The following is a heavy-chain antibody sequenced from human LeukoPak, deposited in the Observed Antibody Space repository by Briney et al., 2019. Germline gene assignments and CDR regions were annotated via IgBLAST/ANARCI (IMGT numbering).Heavy chain of an antibody. CDR2: ISWNSGSI. V-gene: IGHV3-9*01. CDR1: GFTFDDYA. CDR3: ARNSGLIGY. Sequence: GRSLRRSCAASGFTFDDYAMHWVRQAPGKGLEWVSGISWNSGSIGYADSVKGRFTISRDNAKNSLYLQMNSLRAEDTAVYYCARNSGLIGYWGQGTLVTVSS. D-gene: IGHD3-16*02. J-gene: IGHJ4*02.